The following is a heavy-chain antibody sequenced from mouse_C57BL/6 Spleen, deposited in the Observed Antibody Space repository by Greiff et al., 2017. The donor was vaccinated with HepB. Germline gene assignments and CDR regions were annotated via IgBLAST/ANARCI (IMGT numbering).Heavy chain of an antibody. V-gene: IGHV1-55*01. CDR2: IYPGSGST. CDR1: GYTFTSYW. Sequence: QVQLQQPGAELVKPGASVKMSCKASGYTFTSYWITWVKQRPGQGLEWIGDIYPGSGSTNYNEKFKSKATLNVDTSSSTAYMQLSSLTSEDSAVYYCAREGGYVGPYYFDYWGQGTTLTVSS. D-gene: IGHD2-2*01. J-gene: IGHJ2*01. CDR3: AREGGYVGPYYFDY.